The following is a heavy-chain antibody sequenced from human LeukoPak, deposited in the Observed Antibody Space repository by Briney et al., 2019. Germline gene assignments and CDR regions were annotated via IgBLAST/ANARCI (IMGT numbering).Heavy chain of an antibody. CDR1: GFTFSSYG. J-gene: IGHJ4*02. Sequence: GGSLRLSCAASGFTFSSYGMHWVRQAPGKGLEWVAFIRYDGSNQYYGDSVKGRFTISRDNAKNSLYLQMNSLRAEDTALYYCAKDGTFGGVIVRPFFDYWGQGTLVTVSS. V-gene: IGHV3-30*02. D-gene: IGHD3-16*02. CDR2: IRYDGSNQ. CDR3: AKDGTFGGVIVRPFFDY.